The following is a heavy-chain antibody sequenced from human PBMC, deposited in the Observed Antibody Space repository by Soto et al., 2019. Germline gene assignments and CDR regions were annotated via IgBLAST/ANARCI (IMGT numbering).Heavy chain of an antibody. Sequence: GGSLRLSCAASGFTFSSYGMHWVRQAPGKGLEWVAVISYDGSNKYYADSVKGRFTISRDNAKNSLYLQMNSLRAEDTAVYYCARDSAGTTQSVRFDPWGQGTLVTVSS. V-gene: IGHV3-30*03. CDR3: ARDSAGTTQSVRFDP. CDR2: ISYDGSNK. D-gene: IGHD1-7*01. CDR1: GFTFSSYG. J-gene: IGHJ5*02.